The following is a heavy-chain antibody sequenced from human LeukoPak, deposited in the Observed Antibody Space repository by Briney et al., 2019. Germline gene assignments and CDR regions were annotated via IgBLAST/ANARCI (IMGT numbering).Heavy chain of an antibody. Sequence: SVKVSCKGSGGTFSSYSISWVRQAPGQGLEWMGGIIPAFGSAHYAQKFQGRVTFTTDESTTTAYMELRSLRSEDTAVYYCASEGNYDSSGYSRYNYYYMDVWGKGTAVTVSS. D-gene: IGHD3-22*01. J-gene: IGHJ6*03. CDR3: ASEGNYDSSGYSRYNYYYMDV. CDR2: IIPAFGSA. V-gene: IGHV1-69*05. CDR1: GGTFSSYS.